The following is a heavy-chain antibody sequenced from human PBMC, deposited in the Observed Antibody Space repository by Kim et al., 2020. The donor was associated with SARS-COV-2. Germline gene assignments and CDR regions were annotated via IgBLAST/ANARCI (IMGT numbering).Heavy chain of an antibody. CDR3: ARGPTYYYDSSGYYRDAFDI. J-gene: IGHJ3*02. Sequence: GGSLRLSCAASGFTFSSYGMHWVRQAPGKGLEWVAVISYDGSNKYYADSVKGRFTISRDNSKNTLYLQMNSLRAEDTAVYYCARGPTYYYDSSGYYRDAFDIWGQGTMVTVSS. D-gene: IGHD3-22*01. CDR2: ISYDGSNK. V-gene: IGHV3-33*05. CDR1: GFTFSSYG.